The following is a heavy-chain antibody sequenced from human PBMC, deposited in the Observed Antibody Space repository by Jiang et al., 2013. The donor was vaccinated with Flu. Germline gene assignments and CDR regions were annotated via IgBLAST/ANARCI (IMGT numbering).Heavy chain of an antibody. Sequence: IPIFGTANYAQKFQGRVTITADESTSTAYMELSSLRSEDTAVYYCARVYPYSSGWAGENWFDPWGQGTLVTVSS. V-gene: IGHV1-69*01. D-gene: IGHD6-19*01. CDR3: ARVYPYSSGWAGENWFDP. CDR2: IPIFGTA. J-gene: IGHJ5*02.